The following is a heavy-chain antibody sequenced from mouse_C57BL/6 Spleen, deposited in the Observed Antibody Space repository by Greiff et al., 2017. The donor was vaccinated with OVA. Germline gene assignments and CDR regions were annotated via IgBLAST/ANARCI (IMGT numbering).Heavy chain of an antibody. J-gene: IGHJ4*01. D-gene: IGHD1-1*02. CDR2: SRNKANDYTT. CDR1: GFTFSDFY. Sequence: EVMLVESGGGLVQSGRSLRLSCATSGFTFSDFYMEWVRQAPGKGLEWIAASRNKANDYTTEYSASVKGRFIVSRDTSQSILYLQMNALRAEDTAIYYCARDAGYMGMDYWGQGTSVTVSS. CDR3: ARDAGYMGMDY. V-gene: IGHV7-1*01.